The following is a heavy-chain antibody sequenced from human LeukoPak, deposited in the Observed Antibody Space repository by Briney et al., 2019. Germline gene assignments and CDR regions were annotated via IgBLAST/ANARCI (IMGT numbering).Heavy chain of an antibody. CDR1: GGSISSSSYY. CDR2: IYYSGST. V-gene: IGHV4-39*01. J-gene: IGHJ1*01. CDR3: ARVVIAAAGEY. Sequence: SETLSLTCTVSGGSISSSSYYWGWIRQPPGKGLERIGSIYYSGSTYYNPSLKSRVTISVDTSKNQFSLKLSSVTAADTAVYYCARVVIAAAGEYWGQGTLVTVSS. D-gene: IGHD6-13*01.